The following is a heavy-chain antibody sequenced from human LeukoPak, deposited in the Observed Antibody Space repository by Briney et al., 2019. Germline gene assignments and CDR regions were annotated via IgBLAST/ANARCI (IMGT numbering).Heavy chain of an antibody. D-gene: IGHD3-9*01. V-gene: IGHV4-39*01. J-gene: IGHJ4*02. CDR2: IYYSGST. CDR3: AGRGRYFDWLRDY. CDR1: GGSISSSSYY. Sequence: SETLSLTCTVSGGSISSSSYYWGWIRQPPGKGLEWIGSIYYSGSTYYNPSLKSRVTISVDTSKNQFSLKLSPVTAADTAVYYCAGRGRYFDWLRDYWGQGTLVTVSS.